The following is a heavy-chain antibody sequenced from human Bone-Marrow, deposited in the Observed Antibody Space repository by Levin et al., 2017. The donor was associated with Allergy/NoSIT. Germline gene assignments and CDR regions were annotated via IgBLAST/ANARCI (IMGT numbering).Heavy chain of an antibody. J-gene: IGHJ3*02. CDR3: ARDLSGSGGDAFDI. CDR1: GGTFSSYA. CDR2: IIPIFGTA. D-gene: IGHD1-14*01. V-gene: IGHV1-69*06. Sequence: SVKVSCKASGGTFSSYAISWVRQAPGQGLEWMGGIIPIFGTANYAQKFQGRVTITADKSTSTAYMELSSLRSEDTAVYYCARDLSGSGGDAFDIWGQGTMVTVSS.